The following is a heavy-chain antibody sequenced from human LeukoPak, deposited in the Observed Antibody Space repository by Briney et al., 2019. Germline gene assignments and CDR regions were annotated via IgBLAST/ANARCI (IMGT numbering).Heavy chain of an antibody. CDR3: ARGLSSSWYPNWFDP. J-gene: IGHJ5*02. Sequence: SQTRSLTRAIYERSVSSNCAAWSWLRQSPSRGLEWLGRTYYRSKWYNDYAVSVKSRITINPDTSKNQFSLQLNSVTPEDTAVYYCARGLSSSWYPNWFDPWGQGTLVTVSS. D-gene: IGHD6-13*01. CDR2: TYYRSKWYN. V-gene: IGHV6-1*01. CDR1: ERSVSSNCAA.